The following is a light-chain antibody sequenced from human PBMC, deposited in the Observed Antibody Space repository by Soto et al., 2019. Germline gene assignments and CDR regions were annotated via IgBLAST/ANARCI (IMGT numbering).Light chain of an antibody. V-gene: IGLV2-14*01. CDR3: SSYTSSSTLV. CDR1: SSNIGAGYD. J-gene: IGLJ1*01. CDR2: EVS. Sequence: QSVLTQPPSVSGAPGQRVTISCTGSSSNIGAGYDVHWYQQHPGKAPKLMIYEVSNRPSGVSNRFSGSKSGNTASLTISGPQAEDEADYYCSSYTSSSTLVFGTGTKVTVL.